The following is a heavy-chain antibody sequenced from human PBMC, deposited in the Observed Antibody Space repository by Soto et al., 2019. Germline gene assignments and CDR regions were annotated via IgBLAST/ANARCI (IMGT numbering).Heavy chain of an antibody. CDR2: ISSSGSTI. D-gene: IGHD2-2*01. CDR1: GFTFSSYE. V-gene: IGHV3-48*03. Sequence: GGSLRLSCAASGFTFSSYEMNWVRQAPGKGLEWVSYISSSGSTIYYADSVKGRFTISRDNAKNSLYLQMNSLRAEDTAVYYYARGAEVGPSVFDYGGRETLAPAPS. J-gene: IGHJ4*02. CDR3: ARGAEVGPSVFDY.